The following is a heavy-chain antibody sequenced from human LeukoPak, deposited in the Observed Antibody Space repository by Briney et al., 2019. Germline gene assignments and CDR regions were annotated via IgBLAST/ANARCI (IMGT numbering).Heavy chain of an antibody. CDR2: ITGSGGTT. J-gene: IGHJ4*02. Sequence: GASLRLSCAASGFAFSNYAMSWVRQAPGKGLEWLSAITGSGGTTYYAHSVKGRFTSSRDNSKNTLYLQMNTLRAEDTAVYCCAKWGDYDVLTGYYDSDYWGQGTLVTVSS. CDR3: AKWGDYDVLTGYYDSDY. CDR1: GFAFSNYA. V-gene: IGHV3-23*01. D-gene: IGHD3-9*01.